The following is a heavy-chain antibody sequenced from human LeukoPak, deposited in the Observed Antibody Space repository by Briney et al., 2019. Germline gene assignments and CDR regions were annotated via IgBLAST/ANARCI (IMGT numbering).Heavy chain of an antibody. CDR2: IYSGGST. Sequence: PGGSLRLSCAASGFTVSSNYMSWVRQAPGKGLEWVSVIYSGGSTYYADSVKGRFTISRDNSKNTLYLQMNSLRAEDTAVYYCASSGYDFSYYYGMDVWGQGTTVTVS. D-gene: IGHD5-12*01. J-gene: IGHJ6*01. CDR3: ASSGYDFSYYYGMDV. V-gene: IGHV3-66*01. CDR1: GFTVSSNY.